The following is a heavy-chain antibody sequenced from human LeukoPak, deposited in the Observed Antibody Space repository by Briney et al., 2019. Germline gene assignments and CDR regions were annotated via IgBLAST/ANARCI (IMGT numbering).Heavy chain of an antibody. Sequence: SETLSLTCTVSGGSISSYYWSWIRQPPGRGLEWIGYIYYSGSTNYNPSLKSRVTISVDTSKNQFSLKLSSVTAADTAVYFCARQLPGIAAAGAFDIWGQGTMVTVSS. CDR2: IYYSGST. J-gene: IGHJ3*02. CDR1: GGSISSYY. D-gene: IGHD6-13*01. CDR3: ARQLPGIAAAGAFDI. V-gene: IGHV4-59*01.